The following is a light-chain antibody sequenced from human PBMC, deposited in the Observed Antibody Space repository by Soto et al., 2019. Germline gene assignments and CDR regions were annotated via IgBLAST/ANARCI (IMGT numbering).Light chain of an antibody. CDR2: GNS. J-gene: IGLJ1*01. CDR3: QSYDSTLSARDV. Sequence: QPVLTQPPSVSGAPGQRVTISCTGSSSNIGAGYDVHWYQQLPGTAPKLLIYGNSNRPSGVPDRFSGSKSGTSASLAITGLQAEDEGDYYCQSYDSTLSARDVFGTGTKLTVL. CDR1: SSNIGAGYD. V-gene: IGLV1-40*01.